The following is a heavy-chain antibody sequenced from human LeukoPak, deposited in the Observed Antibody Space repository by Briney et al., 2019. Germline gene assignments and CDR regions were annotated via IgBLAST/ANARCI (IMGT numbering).Heavy chain of an antibody. Sequence: GGSLRLSCTPSGFSLSVYGMHWVRQAPGKGLEWVAVIWSDGSKEYYVDSVKGRFTISRDTSKNMLYLQMNSLRGDDTAVYYCAKDGHCSGGTCYPFYMAVWGKGTTVTVSS. J-gene: IGHJ6*03. D-gene: IGHD2-15*01. CDR1: GFSLSVYG. CDR2: IWSDGSKE. CDR3: AKDGHCSGGTCYPFYMAV. V-gene: IGHV3-33*06.